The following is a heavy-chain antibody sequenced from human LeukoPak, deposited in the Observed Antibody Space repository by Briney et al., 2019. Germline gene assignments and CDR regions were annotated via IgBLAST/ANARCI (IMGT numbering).Heavy chain of an antibody. CDR1: GYTFTSYD. CDR3: ARLIVVVPAALYYFDY. J-gene: IGHJ4*02. D-gene: IGHD2-2*01. CDR2: MNPNSGNT. Sequence: ASVKVSCKASGYTFTSYDINWVRQATGQGLEWMGWMNPNSGNTGYAQKFQGRVTMTRNTSISTAYMELSRLRSDDTAVYYCARLIVVVPAALYYFDYWGQGTLATVSS. V-gene: IGHV1-8*02.